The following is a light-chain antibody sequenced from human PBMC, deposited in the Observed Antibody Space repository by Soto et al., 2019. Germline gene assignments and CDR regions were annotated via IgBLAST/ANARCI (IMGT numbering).Light chain of an antibody. V-gene: IGLV2-14*01. CDR1: SSDVGGYNS. J-gene: IGLJ1*01. Sequence: QSVLTQPASVSGSPGQSITISCTGTSSDVGGYNSVSWYQQHPGKAPKLVIYEVTNRPSGISNRFSGSKSGNTASLTIPGLQAEDEADYCCSSYTSSSTRVFGTGTKVTVL. CDR3: SSYTSSSTRV. CDR2: EVT.